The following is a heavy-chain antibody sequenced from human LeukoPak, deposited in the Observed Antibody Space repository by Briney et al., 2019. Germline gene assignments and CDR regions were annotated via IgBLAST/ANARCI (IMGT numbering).Heavy chain of an antibody. CDR3: ARDGGNGWSEY. Sequence: SETLSLTCSVSGYSISSGYYWGWVRQPPGKGLEWVGSVYHSGSTYYKSSLKSRLSISVDTSKNQFSLKLHSVTAADTALYYCARDGGNGWSEYWGQGTLVTVSS. J-gene: IGHJ4*02. D-gene: IGHD6-19*01. CDR2: VYHSGST. CDR1: GYSISSGYY. V-gene: IGHV4-38-2*02.